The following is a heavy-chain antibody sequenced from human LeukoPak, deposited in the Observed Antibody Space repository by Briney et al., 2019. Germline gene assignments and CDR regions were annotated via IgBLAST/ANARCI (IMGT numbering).Heavy chain of an antibody. D-gene: IGHD6-13*01. CDR3: FAAVGTGDDY. CDR2: VKPDGSEK. Sequence: GGSLRLSCAASGFTFSNYWMNWVRQAPGKGLEWVANVKPDGSEKYYVDSVKGRFTISRDNAKSSLYLQMNSLRAEDTAVYHCFAAVGTGDDYWGQGTLVTVSS. CDR1: GFTFSNYW. J-gene: IGHJ4*02. V-gene: IGHV3-7*05.